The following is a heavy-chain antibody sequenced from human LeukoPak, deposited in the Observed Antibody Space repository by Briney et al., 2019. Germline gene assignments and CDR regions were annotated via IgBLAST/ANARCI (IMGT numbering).Heavy chain of an antibody. CDR1: GFTFSSYG. V-gene: IGHV3-33*01. Sequence: PGGSLRLSCAASGFTFSSYGMHWVRQAPGKGLEWVAVIWYDGSNKYYADSVKGRFTISRDNSKNTLYLQMNSLRAEDTAVYYCARDKPPPYHYDSSGIFDYWGQGTLVTVSS. CDR3: ARDKPPPYHYDSSGIFDY. J-gene: IGHJ4*02. CDR2: IWYDGSNK. D-gene: IGHD3-22*01.